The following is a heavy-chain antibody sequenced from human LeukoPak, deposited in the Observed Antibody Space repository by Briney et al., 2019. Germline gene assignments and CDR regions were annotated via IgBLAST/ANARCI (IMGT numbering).Heavy chain of an antibody. V-gene: IGHV1-69*13. CDR1: GGTFSSYA. J-gene: IGHJ6*03. Sequence: SVKVSCKASGGTFSSYAISWVRQAPGQGLEWMGGIIPIFGTANYAQKFQGRVTITADESTSTAYMELSSLRSEDTAVYYCARDGAYCSSTSCYSYYYYYYHMDVWGKGTTVTVSS. CDR3: ARDGAYCSSTSCYSYYYYYYHMDV. CDR2: IIPIFGTA. D-gene: IGHD2-2*01.